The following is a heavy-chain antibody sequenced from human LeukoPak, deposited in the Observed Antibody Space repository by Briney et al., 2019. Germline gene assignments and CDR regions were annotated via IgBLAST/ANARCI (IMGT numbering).Heavy chain of an antibody. Sequence: SETLSLTCTVSGGSISSYYWSWIRQPPGKGLEWIGYIYYRGSTNYNPSLKSRVTISVDTSKNQFSLKLSSVTAADTAVYYCARDGEGYCSGGSCYQSYYYGMDVWGKGTTVTVSS. CDR1: GGSISSYY. V-gene: IGHV4-59*01. J-gene: IGHJ6*04. D-gene: IGHD2-15*01. CDR3: ARDGEGYCSGGSCYQSYYYGMDV. CDR2: IYYRGST.